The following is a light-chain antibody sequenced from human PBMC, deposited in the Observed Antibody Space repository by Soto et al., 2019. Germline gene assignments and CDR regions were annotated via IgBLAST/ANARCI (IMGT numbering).Light chain of an antibody. CDR1: SSNVGSYNL. CDR2: EVS. CDR3: CSYASSSTLL. Sequence: QSVLTQPASVSGSPGQSITISCTGTSSNVGSYNLVSWYQQHPGKAPKLMIYEVSKRPSGVPIRFSGSKSGNTASLTISGLQAEDEADYYCCSYASSSTLLFGGGTKLTVL. J-gene: IGLJ2*01. V-gene: IGLV2-23*02.